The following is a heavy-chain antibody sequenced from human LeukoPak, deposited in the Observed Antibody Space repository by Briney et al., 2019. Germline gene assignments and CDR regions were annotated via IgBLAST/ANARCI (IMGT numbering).Heavy chain of an antibody. J-gene: IGHJ4*02. CDR2: ISGSGGST. Sequence: PGGSLRLSCAASGFTFSDYYMSWIRQAPGKGLEWVSGISGSGGSTYYADSVKGRFTISRDDSKNTLYLQMNSLRADDTAVYYCAKDHEYTYISPDFYFDYWGQGTLVTVSS. V-gene: IGHV3-23*01. CDR1: GFTFSDYY. D-gene: IGHD5-18*01. CDR3: AKDHEYTYISPDFYFDY.